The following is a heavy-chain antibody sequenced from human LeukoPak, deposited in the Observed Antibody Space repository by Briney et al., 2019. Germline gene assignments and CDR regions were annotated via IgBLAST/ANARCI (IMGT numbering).Heavy chain of an antibody. J-gene: IGHJ4*02. D-gene: IGHD5-18*01. Sequence: SETLSLTCTVSGGSISSSSYYWGWIRQPPGKGLEWIGSIYYSGSTYYNPSLKSRVTISVDTSKNQFSLKLSSVTAADTAVYYCARDRGGYTYSHDYWGQGTLVTVSS. CDR2: IYYSGST. CDR1: GGSISSSSYY. CDR3: ARDRGGYTYSHDY. V-gene: IGHV4-39*07.